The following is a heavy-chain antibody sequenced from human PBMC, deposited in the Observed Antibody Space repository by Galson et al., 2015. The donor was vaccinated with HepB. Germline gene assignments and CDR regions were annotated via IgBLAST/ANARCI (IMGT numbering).Heavy chain of an antibody. D-gene: IGHD6-19*01. V-gene: IGHV3-7*03. J-gene: IGHJ4*02. CDR2: IKQDGSEK. CDR3: ARAGIAVAGTGYDY. Sequence: SLRLSCAASGFTFSSYWMSWVRQAPGKGLEWVANIKQDGSEKYYVDSVKGRFTISRDNAKNSLYLQMNSLRAEDTAVYYCARAGIAVAGTGYDYWGQGTLVTVSS. CDR1: GFTFSSYW.